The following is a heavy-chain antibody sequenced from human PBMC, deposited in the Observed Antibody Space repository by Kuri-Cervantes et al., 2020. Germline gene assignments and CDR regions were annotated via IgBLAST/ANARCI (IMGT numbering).Heavy chain of an antibody. D-gene: IGHD6-19*01. CDR2: INPTGGST. CDR1: GYNFISYY. V-gene: IGHV1-46*01. CDR3: ARGRRMAVAGTWFDY. Sequence: ASVKVSCKASGYNFISYYMHWVRQAPGQGLEWLGIINPTGGSTDYAQKFQGRVALTRDTSTSTVYMELSSLRSEDTAVYYCARGRRMAVAGTWFDYWGQGTLVTVSS. J-gene: IGHJ4*02.